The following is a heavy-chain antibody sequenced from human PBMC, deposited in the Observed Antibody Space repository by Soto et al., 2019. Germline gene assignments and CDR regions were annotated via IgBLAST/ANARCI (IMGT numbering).Heavy chain of an antibody. CDR1: GYSFTSYW. D-gene: IGHD6-19*01. CDR2: IDPSDSYT. CDR3: ARPREAGKYYYGVDV. V-gene: IGHV5-10-1*01. J-gene: IGHJ6*02. Sequence: GEALKISCKGSGYSFTSYWISWVRQMPGKGLEWKGRIDPSDSYTNYSPSFQGHVTISADKSISTAYLQWSSLKASDTAMYYCARPREAGKYYYGVDVWGQGTTVTVSS.